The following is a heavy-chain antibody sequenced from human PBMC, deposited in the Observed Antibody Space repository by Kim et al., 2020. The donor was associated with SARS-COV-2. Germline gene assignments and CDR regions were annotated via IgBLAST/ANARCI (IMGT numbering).Heavy chain of an antibody. J-gene: IGHJ6*02. CDR1: GGSISSSNW. CDR3: ARLPYSGYDFVGYYYGMDV. D-gene: IGHD5-12*01. Sequence: SETLSLTCAVSGGSISSSNWWSWVRQPPGKGLEWIGEIYHSGSTNYNPSLKSRVTISVDKSKNQFSLKLSSVTAADTAVYYCARLPYSGYDFVGYYYGMDVWGQGTTVTVSS. CDR2: IYHSGST. V-gene: IGHV4-4*02.